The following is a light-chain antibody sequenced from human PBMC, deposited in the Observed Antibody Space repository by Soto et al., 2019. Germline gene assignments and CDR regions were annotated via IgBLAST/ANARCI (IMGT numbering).Light chain of an antibody. V-gene: IGLV2-14*03. CDR2: DVN. Sequence: QSALTQPASVSGSPGQSITISCTGTSSDVGGYNYVSWYQQHPGKAPQLMIYDVNNRPSGVSNRFSGSKSGNTASLTISGIQAEDEADYYCFSYTRSGTFVFGGGTKLTVL. CDR1: SSDVGGYNY. J-gene: IGLJ2*01. CDR3: FSYTRSGTFV.